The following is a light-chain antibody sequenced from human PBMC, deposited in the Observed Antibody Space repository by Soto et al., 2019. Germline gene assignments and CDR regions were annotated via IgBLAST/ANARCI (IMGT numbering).Light chain of an antibody. V-gene: IGKV3-20*01. CDR1: RSVSNY. J-gene: IGKJ1*01. Sequence: DILRTQSPATLSVSPGDTVTFSCRASRSVSNYLAWYQQKPGQAPRLLIYGASNRATGIPDRFSGSGSGTDFTLTISRLEPEDGAVYYCQQYGSSGTFGQGTKVDIK. CDR3: QQYGSSGT. CDR2: GAS.